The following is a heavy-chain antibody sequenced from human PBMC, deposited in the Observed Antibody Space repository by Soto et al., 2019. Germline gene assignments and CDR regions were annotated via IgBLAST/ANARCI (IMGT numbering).Heavy chain of an antibody. CDR2: IYYSGST. J-gene: IGHJ4*02. CDR1: GGSISSYY. V-gene: IGHV4-59*01. CDR3: ARAPAAIGVNYFDY. Sequence: SETLSLTCTVSGGSISSYYWSWIRQPPGKGLEWIGYIYYSGSTNYNPSLKSRVTISVDTSKNQFSLKLSSVTAAETAVYYCARAPAAIGVNYFDYWGQGTLVTVSS. D-gene: IGHD2-2*01.